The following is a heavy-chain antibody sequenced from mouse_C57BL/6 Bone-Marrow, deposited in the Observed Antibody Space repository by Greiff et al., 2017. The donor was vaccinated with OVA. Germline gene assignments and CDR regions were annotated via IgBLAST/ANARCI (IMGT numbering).Heavy chain of an antibody. CDR2: ICSGSSTI. CDR3: ARKNLLRDYYAMDY. V-gene: IGHV5-17*01. CDR1: GFTFSDYG. J-gene: IGHJ4*01. D-gene: IGHD1-1*01. Sequence: DVMLVESGGGLVKPGGSLKLSCAASGFTFSDYGMHWVRQAPGKGLEWVGYICSGSSTIYYADKVKGRFTISRDNAKINLFLKMTSLKSEDTAMYYCARKNLLRDYYAMDYWGQGTSVTVSS.